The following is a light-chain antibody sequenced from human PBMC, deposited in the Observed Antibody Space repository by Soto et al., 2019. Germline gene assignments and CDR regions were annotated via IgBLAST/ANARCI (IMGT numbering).Light chain of an antibody. Sequence: EIVMTQSPASLSVSPGERVTLSCRASQSVGTNLAWYQERPGQAPRLLIFGASTRATDIPARFSGSGSGTEFTLAITSLQSEDFAVYYCQHYNKTPLTFGGGTKV. J-gene: IGKJ4*01. CDR3: QHYNKTPLT. CDR2: GAS. V-gene: IGKV3-15*01. CDR1: QSVGTN.